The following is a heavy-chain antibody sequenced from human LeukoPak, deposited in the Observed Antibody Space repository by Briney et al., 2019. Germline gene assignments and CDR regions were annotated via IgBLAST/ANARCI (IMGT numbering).Heavy chain of an antibody. CDR2: INSDGSST. J-gene: IGHJ4*02. CDR3: AIPTSFSGWYGY. V-gene: IGHV3-74*01. Sequence: PGGSLRLSCAVFEFTFSSYWMHWVRQAPGKGLVWVSRINSDGSSTSYAVSVKGRFTISRDNAKNTLYLQMNSVRAEDTAVYYCAIPTSFSGWYGYWGQGTLVTVSS. D-gene: IGHD6-19*01. CDR1: EFTFSSYW.